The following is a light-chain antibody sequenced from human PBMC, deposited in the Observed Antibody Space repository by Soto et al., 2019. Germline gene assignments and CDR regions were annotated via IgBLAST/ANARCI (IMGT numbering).Light chain of an antibody. CDR1: SSDVGGYDF. J-gene: IGLJ2*01. CDR3: TSYTTSSTVV. Sequence: ALTQPASVSGSPGQSITISCTGTSSDVGGYDFVSWYQQHLGKAPKVIIYDVRNRPSGVSNRFSGSKSGNTASLTISGLQAEDEADYYCTSYTTSSTVVFGGGTKLTVL. CDR2: DVR. V-gene: IGLV2-14*03.